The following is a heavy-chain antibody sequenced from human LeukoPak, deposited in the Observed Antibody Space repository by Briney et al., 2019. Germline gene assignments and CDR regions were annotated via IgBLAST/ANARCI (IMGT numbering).Heavy chain of an antibody. J-gene: IGHJ4*02. D-gene: IGHD6-13*01. Sequence: SVKVSCKASGGTFSSYAISWVRPAPGQGLEWMGRIIPILGIANYAQKFQGRVTITADKSTSTAYMELSSLRSEDTAVYYCARVVGQLVLDYWGQGTLVTVSS. CDR1: GGTFSSYA. CDR3: ARVVGQLVLDY. CDR2: IIPILGIA. V-gene: IGHV1-69*04.